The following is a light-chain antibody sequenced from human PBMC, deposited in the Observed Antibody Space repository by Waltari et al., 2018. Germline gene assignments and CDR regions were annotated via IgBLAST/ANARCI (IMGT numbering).Light chain of an antibody. CDR3: QSYDSSLSVSYV. Sequence: QSVLTQPPSVSGAPGQRVTISCTGSSPNIGAGYDVHWYQQLPGTAPNLLIYGNSNRPSGVPDRFSGSKSGTSASLAITGLQAEDEADYYCQSYDSSLSVSYVFGTGTKVTVL. CDR2: GNS. V-gene: IGLV1-40*01. CDR1: SPNIGAGYD. J-gene: IGLJ1*01.